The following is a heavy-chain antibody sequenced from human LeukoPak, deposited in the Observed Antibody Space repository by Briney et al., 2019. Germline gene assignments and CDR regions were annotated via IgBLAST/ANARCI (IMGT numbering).Heavy chain of an antibody. V-gene: IGHV3-21*01. J-gene: IGHJ4*02. Sequence: GGSLRLSCAASGFTFSSYSMNWVRQAPGKGLEWVSSISSSSSYIYYADSVKGRFTISRDNAKNSLYLQMNSLRAEDTAVYYCARGPPSSGYYYPVRYWGQGTLVTVSS. CDR1: GFTFSSYS. CDR2: ISSSSSYI. CDR3: ARGPPSSGYYYPVRY. D-gene: IGHD3-22*01.